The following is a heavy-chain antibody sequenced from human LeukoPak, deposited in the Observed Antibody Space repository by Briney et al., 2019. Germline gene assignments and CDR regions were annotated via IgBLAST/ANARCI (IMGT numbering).Heavy chain of an antibody. D-gene: IGHD6-13*01. Sequence: GGSLRLSCAASGFTVSSNYMSWVRQAPGKGPEWVSVIHSGGSTYYADSVKGRFTISRDNSKNTLYFQMNSLRAEDTAVYYCARSLGTGYSNWGQGTTVTVSS. CDR2: IHSGGST. CDR1: GFTVSSNY. J-gene: IGHJ3*01. V-gene: IGHV3-53*01. CDR3: ARSLGTGYSN.